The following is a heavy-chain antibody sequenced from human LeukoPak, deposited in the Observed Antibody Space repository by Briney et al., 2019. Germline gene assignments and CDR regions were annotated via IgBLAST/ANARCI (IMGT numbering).Heavy chain of an antibody. V-gene: IGHV4-34*01. CDR1: GGSFSGYY. CDR2: INNSGST. J-gene: IGHJ4*02. CDR3: ARELVGATTPDY. Sequence: SETLSLTCAVYGGSFSGYYWSWIRQPPGKGLEWIGEINNSGSTNYNPSLKSRVTISVDTSKSQFSLKLNSVTAADTAVYYCARELVGATTPDYWGQGTLVTVSS. D-gene: IGHD1-26*01.